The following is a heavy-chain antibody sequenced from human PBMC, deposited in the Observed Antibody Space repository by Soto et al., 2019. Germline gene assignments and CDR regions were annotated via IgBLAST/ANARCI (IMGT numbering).Heavy chain of an antibody. J-gene: IGHJ4*02. CDR3: ARISGYSYGLPPYFDY. CDR2: IYYSGST. Sequence: PXXTLSLACTVSGGSVSSGSYYWSSIRQPPGKGLEWIGYIYYSGSTNYNPSLKSRVTISVDTSKNQFSLKLSSVTAADTAVYYCARISGYSYGLPPYFDYWGQGTLVTVSS. V-gene: IGHV4-61*01. CDR1: GGSVSSGSYY. D-gene: IGHD5-18*01.